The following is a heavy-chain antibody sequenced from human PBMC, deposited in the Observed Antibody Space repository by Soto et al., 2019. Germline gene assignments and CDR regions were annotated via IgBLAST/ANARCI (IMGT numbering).Heavy chain of an antibody. CDR3: ARPIMFRTVTTSVLGSMEDV. Sequence: GGSLRLSCAASGFTVSSNYMSWVRQAPGKGLEWVSVIYSGGSTYYADSVKGRFTISRHNSKNTLYLQMNSLRAEDTAVYYCARPIMFRTVTTSVLGSMEDVWGKGTTVTVSS. CDR2: IYSGGST. V-gene: IGHV3-53*04. CDR1: GFTVSSNY. D-gene: IGHD4-4*01. J-gene: IGHJ6*04.